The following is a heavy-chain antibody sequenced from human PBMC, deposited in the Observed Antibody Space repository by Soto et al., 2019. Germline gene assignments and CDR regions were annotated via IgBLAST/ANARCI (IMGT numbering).Heavy chain of an antibody. D-gene: IGHD3-16*01. CDR2: ISAYNGNT. CDR1: GYTFTNFG. CDR3: ARGGTPIDH. Sequence: QVQLVQSGAEVKKPGASVKVSCKASGYTFTNFGISWVRQAPGQGLEWMGWISAYNGNTNYAQNFQGRVTMNTDTSTSNGYMEPGGLGSYDPAVYFLARGGTPIDHWGQGTLVTVSS. J-gene: IGHJ4*02. V-gene: IGHV1-18*01.